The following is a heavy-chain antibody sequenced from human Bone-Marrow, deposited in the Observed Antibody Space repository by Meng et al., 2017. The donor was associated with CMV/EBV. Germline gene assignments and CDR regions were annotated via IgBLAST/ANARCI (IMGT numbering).Heavy chain of an antibody. CDR1: GFTFSDYY. D-gene: IGHD2-21*01. Sequence: GSLRLSCAASGFTFSDYYMSWVRQPPGKGLEWIGDIYYSGSTNYNPSLKSRVTISVDTSKNQFSLKLSSVTAADTAGYYCARAPYCGGDCYWDGWYFDLWGRGTLVTVSS. J-gene: IGHJ2*01. CDR3: ARAPYCGGDCYWDGWYFDL. V-gene: IGHV4-59*01. CDR2: IYYSGST.